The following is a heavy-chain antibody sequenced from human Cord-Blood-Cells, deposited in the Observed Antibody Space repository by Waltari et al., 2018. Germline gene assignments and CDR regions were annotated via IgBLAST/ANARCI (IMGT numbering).Heavy chain of an antibody. D-gene: IGHD6-13*01. J-gene: IGHJ4*02. Sequence: QVTLKESGPALVKPTQTLTLTCTFSGFSLSTSAMRVSWIRQPTGKALEWLARIDWDDDKFYSTSLKTRLTISKDTSKNQVVLTMTNMDPVDTATYYCARTNPYSSSWYYFDYWGQGTLVTVSS. CDR3: ARTNPYSSSWYYFDY. V-gene: IGHV2-70*04. CDR1: GFSLSTSAMR. CDR2: IDWDDDK.